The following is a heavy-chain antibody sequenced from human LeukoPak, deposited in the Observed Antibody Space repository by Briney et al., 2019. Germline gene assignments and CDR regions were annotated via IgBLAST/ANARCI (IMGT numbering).Heavy chain of an antibody. Sequence: GGSLRLSCAASGFTFSRYSMNWVRQAPGKGLEWVSYISSSSSTIYYADSVKGRFTISRDNAKNSLYLQMNSLRAEDTAVYYCARDLGCTNGVCYSRGYYYYGMDVWGQGTTVTVSS. J-gene: IGHJ6*02. D-gene: IGHD2-8*01. V-gene: IGHV3-48*01. CDR3: ARDLGCTNGVCYSRGYYYYGMDV. CDR2: ISSSSSTI. CDR1: GFTFSRYS.